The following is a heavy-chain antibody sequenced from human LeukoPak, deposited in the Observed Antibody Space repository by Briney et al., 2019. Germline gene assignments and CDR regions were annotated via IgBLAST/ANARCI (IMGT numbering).Heavy chain of an antibody. CDR1: GFTFSSYA. CDR3: ARDIVVVPAAIWFAFGYSDY. V-gene: IGHV3-30-3*01. J-gene: IGHJ4*02. Sequence: GGSLRLSCAASGFTFSSYAMHWVRQAPGKGLEWVAVISYDGSNKYYADSVKGRFTISRDNSKNTLYLQMNSLRAEDTAVYYCARDIVVVPAAIWFAFGYSDYWGQGTLVTVSS. CDR2: ISYDGSNK. D-gene: IGHD2-2*02.